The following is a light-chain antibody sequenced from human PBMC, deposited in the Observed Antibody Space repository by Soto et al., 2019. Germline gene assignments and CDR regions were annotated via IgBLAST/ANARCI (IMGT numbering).Light chain of an antibody. CDR2: EVS. CDR3: SSDASTNNAV. CDR1: SSDVGDYNY. Sequence: SALTQPPSASGSPGQSVTISCTGTSSDVGDYNYVSWYQQHPGKAPKLISYEVSKRPSGVPDRSSGSKSGNTASLTVSGLQAEDEADYYCSSDASTNNAVFGTGTKVTVL. V-gene: IGLV2-8*01. J-gene: IGLJ1*01.